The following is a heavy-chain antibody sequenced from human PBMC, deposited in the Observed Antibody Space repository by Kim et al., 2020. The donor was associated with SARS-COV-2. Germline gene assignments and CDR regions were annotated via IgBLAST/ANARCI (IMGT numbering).Heavy chain of an antibody. CDR1: GYTFTGYY. J-gene: IGHJ6*02. CDR2: INPNSGGT. D-gene: IGHD3-9*01. CDR3: ARESGASYYDILTGYYYGMDV. V-gene: IGHV1-2*02. Sequence: ASVKVSCKASGYTFTGYYMHWVRQAPGQGLEWMGWINPNSGGTNYAQKFQGRVTMTRDTSISTAYMELSRLRSDDTAVYYCARESGASYYDILTGYYYGMDVWGQGTTVTVSS.